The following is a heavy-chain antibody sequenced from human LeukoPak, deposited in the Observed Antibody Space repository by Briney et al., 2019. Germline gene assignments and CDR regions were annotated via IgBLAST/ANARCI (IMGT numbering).Heavy chain of an antibody. CDR3: ARGEQLDAFDI. D-gene: IGHD6-6*01. CDR2: MNPNSGNT. Sequence: ASVKVSCKASGYTFTSYDINWVRQATGKGLEWMGWMNPNSGNTGYAQKFQGRVTITRKTSISTAYMELSSLRSEDTAVYYCARGEQLDAFDIWGQGTMVTVSS. J-gene: IGHJ3*02. CDR1: GYTFTSYD. V-gene: IGHV1-8*03.